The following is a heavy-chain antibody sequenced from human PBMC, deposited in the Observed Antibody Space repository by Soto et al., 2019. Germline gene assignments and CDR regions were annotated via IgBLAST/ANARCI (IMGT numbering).Heavy chain of an antibody. D-gene: IGHD4-17*01. V-gene: IGHV3-30-3*01. Sequence: QVQLVESGGGVVKPGRSLRLSCAASGFTFSSSAMHWVRQAPGKGLEWVAVISFDGNNKYYADSVKGRFSISRDNSKNTLYLQMNSLRAEDTAVYYCARDRAYGDYTFDYWGQGTLVTVSS. J-gene: IGHJ4*02. CDR2: ISFDGNNK. CDR1: GFTFSSSA. CDR3: ARDRAYGDYTFDY.